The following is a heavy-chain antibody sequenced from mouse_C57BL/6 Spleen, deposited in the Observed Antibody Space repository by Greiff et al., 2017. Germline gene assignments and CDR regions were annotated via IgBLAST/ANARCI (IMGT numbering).Heavy chain of an antibody. CDR3: ARWMDVRGAMDY. Sequence: QVQLQQPGAELVRPGTSVKLSCKASGYTFTSYWMHWVKQRPGQGLEWIGVIDPSDSYTNYNQKFKGKATLTVDTSSSTAYMQLSRLTSEDSAVYYCARWMDVRGAMDYWGQGTSVTVSS. CDR2: IDPSDSYT. V-gene: IGHV1-59*01. J-gene: IGHJ4*01. CDR1: GYTFTSYW. D-gene: IGHD2-3*01.